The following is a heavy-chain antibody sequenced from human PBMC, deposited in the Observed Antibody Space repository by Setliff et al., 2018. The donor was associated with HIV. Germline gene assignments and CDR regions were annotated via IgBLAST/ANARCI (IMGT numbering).Heavy chain of an antibody. CDR3: ARGANFPYSSSSDY. CDR2: IIPIFGST. Sequence: SVKVSCKASGGTFRKYSINWVRQAPGQGLEWMGGIIPIFGSTTYAQKFQDRVTTTADESKDTVEMELSSLASDDTAVYYCARGANFPYSSSSDYWGQGTLVTVSS. V-gene: IGHV1-69*13. D-gene: IGHD6-6*01. J-gene: IGHJ4*02. CDR1: GGTFRKYS.